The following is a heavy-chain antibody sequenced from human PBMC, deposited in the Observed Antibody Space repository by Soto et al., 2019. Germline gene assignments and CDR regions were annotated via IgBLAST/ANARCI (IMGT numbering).Heavy chain of an antibody. CDR3: ARYIASPGHDYFDS. J-gene: IGHJ4*02. CDR1: GFTFRNYN. D-gene: IGHD2-21*01. CDR2: ISTGGAYM. Sequence: EVQLVESGGGLVKAGGSLRLFCTASGFTFRNYNMNWVRQAPGKGLEWVSSISTGGAYMFYADSVKGRFTISRDNAQNSLFLQIDSPRAEDTAVYYCARYIASPGHDYFDSWGQGTLVTVSS. V-gene: IGHV3-21*06.